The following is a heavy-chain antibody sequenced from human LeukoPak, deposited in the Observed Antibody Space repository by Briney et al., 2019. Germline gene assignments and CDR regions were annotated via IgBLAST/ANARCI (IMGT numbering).Heavy chain of an antibody. J-gene: IGHJ4*02. V-gene: IGHV3-23*01. CDR3: AKGDVYYGSGSHYY. CDR1: GFTFSSYA. D-gene: IGHD3-10*01. CDR2: ISGSGGST. Sequence: GGSLRLSCAASGFTFSSYAMSWVRQAPGKGLEWVSAISGSGGSTYYADSVKGRFTISRDNSKNTLYLQMNSLRAEDTAVYYCAKGDVYYGSGSHYYWGQGTLVTVSS.